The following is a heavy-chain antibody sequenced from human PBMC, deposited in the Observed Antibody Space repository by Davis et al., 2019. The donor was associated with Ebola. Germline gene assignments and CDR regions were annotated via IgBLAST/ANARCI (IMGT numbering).Heavy chain of an antibody. V-gene: IGHV1-69*04. CDR2: IIPILGIA. J-gene: IGHJ4*02. CDR3: ARELGGVAAQSDGDY. D-gene: IGHD6-6*01. CDR1: GGTFSSYT. Sequence: AASVKVSCKASGGTFSSYTISWVRQAPGQGLEWMGRIIPILGIANYAQKFQGRVTITADKSTSTAYMELSSLRSEDTAVYYCARELGGVAAQSDGDYWGQGTLVTVSS.